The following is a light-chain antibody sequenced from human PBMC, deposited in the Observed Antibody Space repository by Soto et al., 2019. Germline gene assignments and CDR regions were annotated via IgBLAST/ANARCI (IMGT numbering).Light chain of an antibody. CDR2: AAS. J-gene: IGKJ4*01. Sequence: DIQLTQSPSFLSASVGDRVTITCRASQGISSYLAWYQQKPGKAPKLLIYAASTLQSGVPSRFSGSGSGTEFTLTISSLHPEDFATYYCQQLNSYPLTFGGGTKVKIK. CDR1: QGISSY. V-gene: IGKV1-9*01. CDR3: QQLNSYPLT.